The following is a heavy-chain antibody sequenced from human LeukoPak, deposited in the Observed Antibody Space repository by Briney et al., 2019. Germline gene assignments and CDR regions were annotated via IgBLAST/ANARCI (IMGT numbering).Heavy chain of an antibody. V-gene: IGHV3-23*01. CDR1: GFTFSNYA. CDR3: AKENYDVLTAYSDY. CDR2: ISGSGGST. D-gene: IGHD3-9*01. J-gene: IGHJ4*02. Sequence: GGSLRLSCAASGFTFSNYAMSWVRQAPGKGLEWVSGISGSGGSTYYADSVKGRFTISRDISKNTVYLQMNSLRAEDTAAYYCAKENYDVLTAYSDYWGQGTLVTVSS.